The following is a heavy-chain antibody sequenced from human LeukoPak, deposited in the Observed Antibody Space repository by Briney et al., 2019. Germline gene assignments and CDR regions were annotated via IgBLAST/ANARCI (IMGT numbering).Heavy chain of an antibody. Sequence: SETLSLTCTVSGGSIISSSYYWGWIRQPPGKGLEWIGSIYYSGSTYYNPSLKSRVTISVDTSKNQFSLKLSSVTAADTAVYYCAGGGGNYYDSSGYYPPFDYWGQGTLVTVSS. CDR1: GGSIISSSYY. J-gene: IGHJ4*02. CDR2: IYYSGST. D-gene: IGHD3-22*01. CDR3: AGGGGNYYDSSGYYPPFDY. V-gene: IGHV4-39*01.